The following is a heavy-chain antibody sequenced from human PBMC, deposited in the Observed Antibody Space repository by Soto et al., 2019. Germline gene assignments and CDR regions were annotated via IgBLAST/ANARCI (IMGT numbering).Heavy chain of an antibody. CDR2: ISGGGGST. CDR3: AKHQGGGWIYYGMDV. Sequence: GGSLRLSCAASGFTFSSYAMSWVRQAPGKGLEWVSGISGGGGSTYYADSVKGRFTISRDSSKNTLYLQMNSLRAEDTAVYYCAKHQGGGWIYYGMDVWGQGTTVTVSS. J-gene: IGHJ6*02. D-gene: IGHD6-19*01. V-gene: IGHV3-23*01. CDR1: GFTFSSYA.